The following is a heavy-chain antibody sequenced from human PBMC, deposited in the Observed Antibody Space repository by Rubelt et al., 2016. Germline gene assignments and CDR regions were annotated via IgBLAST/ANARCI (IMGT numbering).Heavy chain of an antibody. V-gene: IGHV3-7*01. J-gene: IGHJ4*02. D-gene: IGHD2-15*01. CDR1: GFTFNNYW. CDR2: IKQDGSEK. Sequence: GFTFNNYWMNWVRQAPGKGLEWVANIKQDGSEKYYVDSVKGRFTISRDNAKNSLYLQMNSLRAEDTAVYYCATASPYCSGGSCYWGQGTLVTVSS. CDR3: ATASPYCSGGSCY.